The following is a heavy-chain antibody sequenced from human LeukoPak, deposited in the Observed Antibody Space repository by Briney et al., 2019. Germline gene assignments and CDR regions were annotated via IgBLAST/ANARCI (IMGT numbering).Heavy chain of an antibody. V-gene: IGHV3-15*01. D-gene: IGHD4-17*01. J-gene: IGHJ4*02. CDR1: GFTFSNAW. CDR3: TTVSTVTYGY. CDR2: IKSKTDGGTA. Sequence: PGGSLRPSCAASGFTFSNAWMSWVRQAPGKGLEWVGRIKSKTDGGTADYTAPVKGRFTVSRDDSKSTLYLQMNSLKTEDTAVYYCTTVSTVTYGYWGQGTLVTVSS.